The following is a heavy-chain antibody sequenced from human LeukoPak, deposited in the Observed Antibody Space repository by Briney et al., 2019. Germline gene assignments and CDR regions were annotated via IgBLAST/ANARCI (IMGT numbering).Heavy chain of an antibody. D-gene: IGHD6-19*01. CDR1: GFTVSSEY. CDR2: IYSSGTT. V-gene: IGHV3-53*01. J-gene: IGHJ4*02. Sequence: GGSLRLSCAISGFTVSSEYMTWVRQAPGKGLEWVSVIYSSGTTYYADSVKGRFTISRDNSKNTLYLQINSLRAEVTAVYYCARDTDSSGLYRGFDYWGQGTLVTVSS. CDR3: ARDTDSSGLYRGFDY.